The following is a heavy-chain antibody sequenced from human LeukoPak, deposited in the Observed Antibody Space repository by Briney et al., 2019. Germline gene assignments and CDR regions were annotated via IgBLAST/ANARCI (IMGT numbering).Heavy chain of an antibody. V-gene: IGHV3-48*03. D-gene: IGHD3-3*01. CDR3: ARMGDFCSGPNCYLDAFDF. CDR2: IGSSDSGSAI. Sequence: GGSLRLSCTASGFTFSKYEMNWVRQAPGKGLEWVAYIGSSDSGSAIHYADSVKGRFTISRDNAKTSVYLQMNGLRVEDSAIYFCARMGDFCSGPNCYLDAFDFWGQGTMVTVSS. CDR1: GFTFSKYE. J-gene: IGHJ3*01.